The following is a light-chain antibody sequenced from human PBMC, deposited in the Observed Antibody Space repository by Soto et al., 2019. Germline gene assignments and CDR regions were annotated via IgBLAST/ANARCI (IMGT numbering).Light chain of an antibody. CDR1: SSDIGAYNF. CDR3: TSWTTSTTMI. Sequence: QSALTQPASVSGSPGQSITISCTGTSSDIGAYNFVSWYQQPPGKAPKLMLYDVNIRPSGVSNRFSGSKSGNTASLTISGLQAEDEADYYCTSWTTSTTMIFGGGTKLTVL. V-gene: IGLV2-14*03. J-gene: IGLJ2*01. CDR2: DVN.